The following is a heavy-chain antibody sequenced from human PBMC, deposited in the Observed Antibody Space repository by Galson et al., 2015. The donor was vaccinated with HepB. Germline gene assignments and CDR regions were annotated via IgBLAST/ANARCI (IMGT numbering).Heavy chain of an antibody. CDR2: IDGRTENT. CDR3: VGWLASHFDY. CDR1: GFTFSSNA. Sequence: SLRLSCAASGFTFSSNAMNWVRQAPGKGLEWVSTIDGRTENTHYADSVKGRFTISRDNSKKTLYLQMNSLRAEDTAVYYCVGWLASHFDYWGQGTLVTVSS. V-gene: IGHV3-23*01. D-gene: IGHD3-3*01. J-gene: IGHJ4*02.